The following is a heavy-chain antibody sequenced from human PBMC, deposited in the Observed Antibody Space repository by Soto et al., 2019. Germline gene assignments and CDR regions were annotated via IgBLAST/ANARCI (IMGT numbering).Heavy chain of an antibody. Sequence: GASVKVSCKASGYTFTGYYMHWVRQAPGQGLEWMGWINPNSGGTNYAQKFQGWVTMTRDTSISTAYMELSRLGSDDTAVYYCARDPVVPAAYYYYYYGMDVWGQGTTVTVSS. CDR2: INPNSGGT. CDR1: GYTFTGYY. CDR3: ARDPVVPAAYYYYYYGMDV. J-gene: IGHJ6*02. V-gene: IGHV1-2*04. D-gene: IGHD2-2*01.